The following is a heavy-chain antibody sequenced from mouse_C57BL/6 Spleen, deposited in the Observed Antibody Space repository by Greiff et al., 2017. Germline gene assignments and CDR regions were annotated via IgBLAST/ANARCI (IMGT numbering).Heavy chain of an antibody. V-gene: IGHV1-50*01. Sequence: QVQLQPGAELVKPGASVKLSCKASGYTFTSYWMQWVKQRPGQGLEWIGEIDPSDSYTNYNQKFKGKATLTVDTSSSTAYMQLSSLTSEDSAVYYCARARNAMDYWGQGTSVTVSS. J-gene: IGHJ4*01. CDR1: GYTFTSYW. D-gene: IGHD3-3*01. CDR2: IDPSDSYT. CDR3: ARARNAMDY.